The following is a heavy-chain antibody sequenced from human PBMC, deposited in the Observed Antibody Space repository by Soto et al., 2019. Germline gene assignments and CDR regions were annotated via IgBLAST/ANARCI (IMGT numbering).Heavy chain of an antibody. CDR3: ARRAYYDFWSGYYRYYYGMDV. V-gene: IGHV4-34*01. CDR2: INHSGST. J-gene: IGHJ6*02. D-gene: IGHD3-3*01. CDR1: GGSFSGYY. Sequence: QVQLQQWGAGLLKPSETLSLTCAVYGGSFSGYYWSWIRQPPGTGLEWIGEINHSGSTNYNPSLKSRVTISVDTSKNQFSLKLSSVTAADTAVYYCARRAYYDFWSGYYRYYYGMDVWGQGTTVTGSS.